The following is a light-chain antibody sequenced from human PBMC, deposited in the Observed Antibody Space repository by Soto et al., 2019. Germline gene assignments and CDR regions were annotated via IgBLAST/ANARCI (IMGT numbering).Light chain of an antibody. V-gene: IGKV3-11*01. CDR3: QQYSSTLT. CDR1: QSVRGY. CDR2: GAS. Sequence: EIVLTQSPSTLSLSAGERATLSCRASQSVRGYLAWYQQKPGQAPRLLIYGASNRATGIPDRFSGGGSGTDFALTISRLEPEDFAVYYCQQYSSTLTFGGGTKVDIK. J-gene: IGKJ4*01.